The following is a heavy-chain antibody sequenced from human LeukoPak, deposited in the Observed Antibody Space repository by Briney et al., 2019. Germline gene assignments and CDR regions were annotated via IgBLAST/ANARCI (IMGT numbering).Heavy chain of an antibody. V-gene: IGHV4-59*01. CDR2: IYYSGST. Sequence: SETLSLTCTVSGGSISSYYWSGIRQPPGKGLEWIGHIYYSGSTNYNPSLRSRVTISIDTSKNQFSLRLNSVTAADTAAYYCARGAAGYSYGWGQGTLVTVSS. CDR3: ARGAAGYSYG. D-gene: IGHD5-18*01. CDR1: GGSISSYY. J-gene: IGHJ4*02.